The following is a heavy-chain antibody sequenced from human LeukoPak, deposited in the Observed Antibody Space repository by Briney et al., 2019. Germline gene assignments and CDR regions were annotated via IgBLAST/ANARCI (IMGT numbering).Heavy chain of an antibody. V-gene: IGHV1-69*04. CDR1: GGTFSSYA. Sequence: ASVKVSCKASGGTFSSYAISWVRQAPGQGLEWMGRIIPILGIANYAQKFQGRVTITADKSTSTAYMELSSLRSEDTAVYYCARGHPHGYCSGGSCYSLFDYWGQGTLVTVSS. J-gene: IGHJ4*02. CDR2: IIPILGIA. CDR3: ARGHPHGYCSGGSCYSLFDY. D-gene: IGHD2-15*01.